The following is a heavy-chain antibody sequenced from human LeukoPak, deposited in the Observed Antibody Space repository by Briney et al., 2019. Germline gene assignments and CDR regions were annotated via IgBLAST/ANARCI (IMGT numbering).Heavy chain of an antibody. J-gene: IGHJ4*02. D-gene: IGHD3-10*01. CDR2: IYHSGST. Sequence: SETLSLTYAVSGGSISSSNWWSWVRQPPGKGLEWIGEIYHSGSTNYNPSLKSRVTMSVDTSKNQFSLKLSSVTAADTAVYYCARVDYGSGSYIDYWGQGTLVTVSS. V-gene: IGHV4-4*02. CDR3: ARVDYGSGSYIDY. CDR1: GGSISSSNW.